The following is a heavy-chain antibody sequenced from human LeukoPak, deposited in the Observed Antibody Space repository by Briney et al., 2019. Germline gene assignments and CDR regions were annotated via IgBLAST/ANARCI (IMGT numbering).Heavy chain of an antibody. Sequence: SETLSLTCTVSRGSISSSSYYWAWIRPPPGKGLEWIGMIYHSGSTYYNPSLKSRVTISVDTSKNQFSLKLSSVTAADTAVYYCARQVCSSISCYVDYWGQRTLVTVSS. D-gene: IGHD2-2*01. CDR2: IYHSGST. CDR3: ARQVCSSISCYVDY. V-gene: IGHV4-39*01. CDR1: RGSISSSSYY. J-gene: IGHJ4*02.